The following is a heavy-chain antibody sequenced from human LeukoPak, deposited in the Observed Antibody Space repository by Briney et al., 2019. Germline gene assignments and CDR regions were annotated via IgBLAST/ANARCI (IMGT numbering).Heavy chain of an antibody. CDR1: GGSISSYH. D-gene: IGHD6-13*01. Sequence: SETLSLTCTVSGGSISSYHWSWIRQPAGKGLEWIGRIYTSGSTNYNPSLKSRVTMSVDTSKNQFSLKLSSVTAADTAVYYCARAKNTGSWYGDAFDIWGQGTMVTVSS. V-gene: IGHV4-4*07. CDR3: ARAKNTGSWYGDAFDI. CDR2: IYTSGST. J-gene: IGHJ3*02.